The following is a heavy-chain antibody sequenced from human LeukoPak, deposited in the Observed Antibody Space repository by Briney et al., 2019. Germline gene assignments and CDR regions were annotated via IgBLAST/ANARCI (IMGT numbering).Heavy chain of an antibody. Sequence: SETLSLTCTVSGGSITSHSWSWIRQPPGKGLEWIGYIFYSGHTNYNPSLRSRVTISVDTSKTQFSLRLTSVTAADTAVYYCAKGAAAGTFFDYWGQGTLVTVSS. CDR3: AKGAAAGTFFDY. D-gene: IGHD6-13*01. J-gene: IGHJ4*02. CDR1: GGSITSHS. V-gene: IGHV4-59*11. CDR2: IFYSGHT.